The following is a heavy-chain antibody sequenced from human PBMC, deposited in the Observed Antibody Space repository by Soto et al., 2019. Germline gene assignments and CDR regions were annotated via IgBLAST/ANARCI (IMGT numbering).Heavy chain of an antibody. D-gene: IGHD2-2*01. Sequence: SETLSLTCTVSGGSISSSSYYWGWIRQPPGKGLEWIGYIYYSGSTYYNPSLKSRVTISVDTSKNQFSLKLNSVTAADTAVYYCATSPWFDTCGEGTLVTVSS. CDR3: ATSPWFDT. J-gene: IGHJ5*02. CDR1: GGSISSSSYY. CDR2: IYYSGST. V-gene: IGHV4-39*01.